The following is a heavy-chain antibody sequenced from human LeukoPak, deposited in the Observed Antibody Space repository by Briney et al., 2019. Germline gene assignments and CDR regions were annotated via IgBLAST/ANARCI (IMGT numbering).Heavy chain of an antibody. Sequence: GGSLRLSCAASGYTFSDYGMHWVRQAPGKGLEWAASIRYDGTGQYYADSVKGRFTISRDNSRNTLYLHMNSLRGEDTAIYYCTKDLSTSHCTTAMCYYFDYWGLGTLVTVSS. CDR2: IRYDGTGQ. CDR1: GYTFSDYG. V-gene: IGHV3-30*02. D-gene: IGHD2/OR15-2a*01. J-gene: IGHJ4*01. CDR3: TKDLSTSHCTTAMCYYFDY.